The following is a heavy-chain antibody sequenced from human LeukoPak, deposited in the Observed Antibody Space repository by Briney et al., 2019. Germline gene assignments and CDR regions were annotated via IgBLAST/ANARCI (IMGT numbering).Heavy chain of an antibody. V-gene: IGHV3-7*01. CDR2: IKQDGSEK. D-gene: IGHD3-10*01. Sequence: PGGSLRPSCAASGFTFSGYWMSWVRQAPGKGLEWVANIKQDGSEKYYVDSVKGRFTISRDNAKNSLYLQMNSLRAEDTAVYYCARGRGIDYWGQGALVTVSS. J-gene: IGHJ4*02. CDR3: ARGRGIDY. CDR1: GFTFSGYW.